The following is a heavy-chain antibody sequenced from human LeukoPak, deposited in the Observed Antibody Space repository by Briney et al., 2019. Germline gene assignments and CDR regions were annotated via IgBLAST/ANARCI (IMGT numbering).Heavy chain of an antibody. CDR2: IKQDGSEK. J-gene: IGHJ4*02. V-gene: IGHV3-7*04. CDR3: ARVLTGRDY. Sequence: GGSLRLSCAASGFTFSSYWMSWVPQAPGKGLEWVANIKQDGSEKYYVDSVRGRFTISRDNTKSSLYLQMNSLRAEDTAVYYCARVLTGRDYWGQGTLVTVSS. CDR1: GFTFSSYW. D-gene: IGHD3-9*01.